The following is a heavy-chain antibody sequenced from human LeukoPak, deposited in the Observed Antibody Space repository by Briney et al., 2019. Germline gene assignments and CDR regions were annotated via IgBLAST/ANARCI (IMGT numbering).Heavy chain of an antibody. CDR1: GFTFSSYG. D-gene: IGHD6-19*01. Sequence: PGGSLRLSCAASGFTFSSYGMHWVRQAPGKGLEWVAVISYDGSNKYYADSVKGRFTISRDNSKNTLYLQMNSLRAEDTAVYYCARSSSSGRAPCGYWGQGTLVTVSS. CDR3: ARSSSSGRAPCGY. J-gene: IGHJ4*02. V-gene: IGHV3-30*19. CDR2: ISYDGSNK.